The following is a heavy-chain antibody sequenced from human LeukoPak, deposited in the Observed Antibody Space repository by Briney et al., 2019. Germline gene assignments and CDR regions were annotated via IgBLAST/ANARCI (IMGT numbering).Heavy chain of an antibody. CDR3: ARQVGYYFDY. D-gene: IGHD2-2*01. CDR2: IYHKGDT. J-gene: IGHJ4*02. V-gene: IGHV4-59*08. Sequence: PSETLSPTCTVSGGSISSYYWSWIRQPPGKGLEWIGYIYHKGDTLYNPSLKSRVTISVDTSKNHFSLKLSSVTAADTAVYYCARQVGYYFDYWGQGTLVTVSS. CDR1: GGSISSYY.